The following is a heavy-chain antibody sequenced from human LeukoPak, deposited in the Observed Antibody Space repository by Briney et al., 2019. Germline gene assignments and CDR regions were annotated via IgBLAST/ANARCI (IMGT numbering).Heavy chain of an antibody. Sequence: PGGSLRLSCAASGFTFSSHWMSWVRQAPGKGLGWVAIIKQDGSEKYYVDSVKGRFTISRDNSKNTLYLQMNSLRAEDTAVYYCATKKGDSCSGYTCHYFDCWGQGTLVTVSS. CDR3: ATKKGDSCSGYTCHYFDC. CDR1: GFTFSSHW. J-gene: IGHJ4*02. V-gene: IGHV3-7*05. CDR2: IKQDGSEK. D-gene: IGHD3-22*01.